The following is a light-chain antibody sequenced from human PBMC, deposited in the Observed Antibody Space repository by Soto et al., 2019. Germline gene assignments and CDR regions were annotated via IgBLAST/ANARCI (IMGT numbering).Light chain of an antibody. J-gene: IGLJ3*02. V-gene: IGLV2-14*01. CDR2: DVI. Sequence: QSALTQPASVSGSPGQSITISCTGTSSDVGGYNYVSWYQQHPGKAPKLMIYDVISRPSGVSNRFSGTKSGNTASLTISGVQAEDEADYYCSSYTSSSTPRVFGGGTKVTVL. CDR3: SSYTSSSTPRV. CDR1: SSDVGGYNY.